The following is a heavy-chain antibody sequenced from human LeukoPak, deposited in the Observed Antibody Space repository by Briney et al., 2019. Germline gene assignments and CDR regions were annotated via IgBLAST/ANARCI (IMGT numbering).Heavy chain of an antibody. V-gene: IGHV3-23*01. CDR2: ISGSGGST. D-gene: IGHD6-13*01. Sequence: HTGGSLRLSCAVSGFTFSNYAMSWVRQAPGKGLEWVSGISGSGGSTSYADSVRGRFTISRDNSKNTLYLQMNTLRAEDTAVYYCARGNGYSSSPFDYWGQGTLVTVSS. CDR1: GFTFSNYA. J-gene: IGHJ4*02. CDR3: ARGNGYSSSPFDY.